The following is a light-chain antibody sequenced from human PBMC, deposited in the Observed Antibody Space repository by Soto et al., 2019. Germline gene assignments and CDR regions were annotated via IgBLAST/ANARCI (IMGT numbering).Light chain of an antibody. J-gene: IGKJ2*01. CDR1: QGISSY. CDR2: TAS. V-gene: IGKV1-9*01. Sequence: IQLTQSPSSLSASVGDRVTITCRASQGISSYLAWYQQKPGKAPKLLIYTASTLQSGVPSRFSGSGSGTDFTLTTSSLQPEDFATYHCQQLNSYPNTFGQGTKLEIK. CDR3: QQLNSYPNT.